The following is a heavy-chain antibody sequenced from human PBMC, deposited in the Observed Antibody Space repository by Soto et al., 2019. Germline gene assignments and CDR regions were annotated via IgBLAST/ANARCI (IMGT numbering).Heavy chain of an antibody. D-gene: IGHD2-2*01. J-gene: IGHJ4*02. V-gene: IGHV1-18*01. Sequence: ASVKVSCKASGYSFTNYDISWVRQAPGQGLEWMGWISPYNGDTNYAQKLQGRVTMTTDTSTSTAYMEPRSLRSDDTAVYYCARYCSSTRCDHYFDYWGQGTLVTVSS. CDR1: GYSFTNYD. CDR2: ISPYNGDT. CDR3: ARYCSSTRCDHYFDY.